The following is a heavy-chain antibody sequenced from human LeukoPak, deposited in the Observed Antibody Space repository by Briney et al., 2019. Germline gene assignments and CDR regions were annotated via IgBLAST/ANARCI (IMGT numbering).Heavy chain of an antibody. CDR3: AREYSSGWYDY. CDR1: GGTFSSYG. D-gene: IGHD6-19*01. Sequence: ASVKVSCKASGGTFSSYGISWVRQAPGQGLEWMGWISAYNGNTNYAQKLQGRVTMTTDTSTSTAYMELRSLRSDDTAVYYCAREYSSGWYDYWGQGTLVTVSS. V-gene: IGHV1-18*01. J-gene: IGHJ4*02. CDR2: ISAYNGNT.